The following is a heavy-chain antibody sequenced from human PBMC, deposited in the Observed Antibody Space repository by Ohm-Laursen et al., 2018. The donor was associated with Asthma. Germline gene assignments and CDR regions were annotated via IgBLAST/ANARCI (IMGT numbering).Heavy chain of an antibody. CDR1: EFTFSLYS. CDR3: ARIGPEWELPGREYSLHH. CDR2: ISSSSSTI. D-gene: IGHD1-26*01. J-gene: IGHJ1*01. V-gene: IGHV3-48*04. Sequence: SLRLSCTASEFTFSLYSMNWVRQAPGKGLEWVSYISSSSSTIYYADSVKGRFTASRDNARNSVYLQMSSLRAEDTALYYCARIGPEWELPGREYSLHHWGQGTQVTVSS.